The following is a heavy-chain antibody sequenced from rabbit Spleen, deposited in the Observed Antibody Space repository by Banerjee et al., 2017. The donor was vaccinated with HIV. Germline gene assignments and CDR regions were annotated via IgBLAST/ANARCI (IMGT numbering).Heavy chain of an antibody. CDR3: TRDDGSGHYIDGYFNL. V-gene: IGHV1S45*01. CDR2: IYIGDGFA. D-gene: IGHD1-1*01. J-gene: IGHJ4*01. Sequence: QEQLVESGGGLVQPEGSLTLTCTASGFSFSSSDYMCWVRQAPGKGLEWIACIYIGDGFADYATWVNGRFIISKTSPTTVTLQMTSLTVADTATYFCTRDDGSGHYIDGYFNLWGPGTLVTVS. CDR1: GFSFSSSDY.